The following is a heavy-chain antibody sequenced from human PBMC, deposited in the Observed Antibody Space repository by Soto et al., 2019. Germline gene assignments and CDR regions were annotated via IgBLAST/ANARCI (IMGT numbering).Heavy chain of an antibody. J-gene: IGHJ6*02. CDR3: ARDRPDYVQKNYYYYGMDV. V-gene: IGHV1-69*13. CDR2: IIPIFGTA. CDR1: GGTFSSYA. D-gene: IGHD4-17*01. Sequence: ASVKVSCKASGGTFSSYAISWVRQAPGQGLEWMGGIIPIFGTANYAQKFQGRVTITADESTSTAYMGLSSLRSEDTAVYYCARDRPDYVQKNYYYYGMDVWGQGTTVTVSS.